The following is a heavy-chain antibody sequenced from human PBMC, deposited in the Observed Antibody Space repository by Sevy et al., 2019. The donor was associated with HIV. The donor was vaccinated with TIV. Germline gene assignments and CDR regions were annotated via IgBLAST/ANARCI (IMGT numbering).Heavy chain of an antibody. Sequence: GGCLRLSCAVSGFTFTSYGMTWVRQAPGKGLEWVSCISSSSNYIYYADSVKGRFTVSRDNAENSLYLQMDSLTVEDPAVYYCARARGYSAGSPDAFVFWGHGTMVTVSS. CDR2: ISSSSNYI. CDR3: ARARGYSAGSPDAFVF. D-gene: IGHD3-10*01. CDR1: GFTFTSYG. J-gene: IGHJ3*01. V-gene: IGHV3-21*01.